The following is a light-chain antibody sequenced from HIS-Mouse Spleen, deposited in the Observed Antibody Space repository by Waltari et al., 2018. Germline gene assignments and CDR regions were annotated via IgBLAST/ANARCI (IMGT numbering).Light chain of an antibody. CDR1: SSDVGSYNL. J-gene: IGLJ1*01. CDR2: EVS. V-gene: IGLV2-18*02. Sequence: QSALTQPPSVSGSPGQSVTISCTGTSSDVGSYNLVSWYQQPPGTAPKLMIYEVSNRPSGVPDRFSGSKSGNTASLTISGLQAEDEADYYCSSYTSSSTVFGTGTKVTVL. CDR3: SSYTSSSTV.